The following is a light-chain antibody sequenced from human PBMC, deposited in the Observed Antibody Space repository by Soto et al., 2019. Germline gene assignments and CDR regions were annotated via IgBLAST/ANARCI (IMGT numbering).Light chain of an antibody. CDR1: QSILYSSNNENY. Sequence: DVVMTQSPDSLAVSLGERATINCKSSQSILYSSNNENYLAWYQQKPGQPPKLLIYWASTRESGVPDRFSGSGSGTDFTLTISSLQAEDVALYYCQQYFYSPRTFGQGTKVEIK. CDR3: QQYFYSPRT. J-gene: IGKJ1*01. CDR2: WAS. V-gene: IGKV4-1*01.